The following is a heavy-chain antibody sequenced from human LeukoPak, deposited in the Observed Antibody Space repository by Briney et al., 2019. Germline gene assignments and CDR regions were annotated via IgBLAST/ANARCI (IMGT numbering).Heavy chain of an antibody. Sequence: SETLSLTCGVYGGPLSGYYWSWIRQPPGRGLEWIGEINHSGSTNYNPSLKSRVTISVDTSKNQFSLTLSSVPAADTAVYYCAIVSAHYYDSTGHGYYFDYWGQGTLVTVSS. V-gene: IGHV4-34*01. J-gene: IGHJ4*02. D-gene: IGHD3-22*01. CDR3: AIVSAHYYDSTGHGYYFDY. CDR1: GGPLSGYY. CDR2: INHSGST.